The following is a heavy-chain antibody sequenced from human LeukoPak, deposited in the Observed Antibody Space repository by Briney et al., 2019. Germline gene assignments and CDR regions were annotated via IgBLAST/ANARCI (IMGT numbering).Heavy chain of an antibody. CDR1: AGPFCGYY. CDR3: ARIASRDGYSPFDY. D-gene: IGHD5-24*01. J-gene: IGHJ4*02. V-gene: IGHV4-34*01. CDR2: INHSGST. Sequence: SVTVSLMCTVYAGPFCGYYWSGIRQSRGKGLVRLGQINHSGSTNYNPSLKSRVTISVDTSKNQFCLKLSSVTAADTAVYYCARIASRDGYSPFDYWGQGTLVTVSS.